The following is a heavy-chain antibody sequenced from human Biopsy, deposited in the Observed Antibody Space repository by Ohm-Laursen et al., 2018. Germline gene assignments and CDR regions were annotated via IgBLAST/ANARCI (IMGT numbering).Heavy chain of an antibody. CDR1: GFAFNLYE. J-gene: IGHJ3*01. V-gene: IGHV3-48*03. D-gene: IGHD1-26*01. CDR2: IYGGGSPV. Sequence: LSLTCATSGFAFNLYEMNWARQAPGKGMEWISYIYGGGSPVSYADSVKGRFTISRDNALNSLYLHMNSLRAEDTAVYYCARLNSGTYDASDLWGQGTMVIVSS. CDR3: ARLNSGTYDASDL.